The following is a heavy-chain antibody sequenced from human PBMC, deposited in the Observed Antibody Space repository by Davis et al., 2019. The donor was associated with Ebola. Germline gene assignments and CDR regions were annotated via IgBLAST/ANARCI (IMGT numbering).Heavy chain of an antibody. J-gene: IGHJ6*02. Sequence: ASVKVSCKASGYTFTSYGITWVRQAPAPGLEWMGWINPHNGNTNYAQNVQGRVTMTTDTSTRTAYMELRGLRSDDTAVYYCARAPRRTEDLVHAMDVWGQGTTVTVSS. V-gene: IGHV1-18*04. CDR2: INPHNGNT. CDR3: ARAPRRTEDLVHAMDV. CDR1: GYTFTSYG. D-gene: IGHD3/OR15-3a*01.